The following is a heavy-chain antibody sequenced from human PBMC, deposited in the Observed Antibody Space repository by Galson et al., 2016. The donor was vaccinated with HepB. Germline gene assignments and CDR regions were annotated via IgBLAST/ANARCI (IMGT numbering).Heavy chain of an antibody. CDR2: KSYDASHE. CDR3: ATPRDSSGSYFPPRD. CDR1: GFTFQDYG. D-gene: IGHD1-26*01. J-gene: IGHJ4*02. Sequence: SLRLSCAASGFTFQDYGMHWVRQAPGKGLEWVAVKSYDASHEYYADSVKGRFSISRDNSNNTLYLQMNSLRHEDTAVYFFATPRDSSGSYFPPRDWGQGTLVTVSS. V-gene: IGHV3-30*03.